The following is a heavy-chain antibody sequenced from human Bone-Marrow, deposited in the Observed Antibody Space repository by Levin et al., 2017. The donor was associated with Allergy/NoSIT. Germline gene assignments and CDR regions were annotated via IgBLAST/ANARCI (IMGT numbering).Heavy chain of an antibody. Sequence: GESLKISCAASGFTVSGTDMSWLRQAPGKGLEWVSVIHSGDTTYYADSVKGRFTISRDNSKNTLSLQMNSLRVEDTAVYYCASRSVRFLGSPPSGFAWGYDGWGQGTTVTVSS. J-gene: IGHJ6*02. CDR2: IHSGDTT. CDR1: GFTVSGTD. D-gene: IGHD3-3*01. CDR3: ASRSVRFLGSPPSGFAWGYDG. V-gene: IGHV3-66*01.